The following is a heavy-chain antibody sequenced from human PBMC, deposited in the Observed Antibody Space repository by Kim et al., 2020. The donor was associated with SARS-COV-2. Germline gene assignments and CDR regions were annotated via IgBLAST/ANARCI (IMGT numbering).Heavy chain of an antibody. J-gene: IGHJ4*02. CDR1: GFTFTTYK. V-gene: IGHV3-48*02. CDR2: ISVTDAI. CDR3: ARDWNWGIDV. Sequence: GGSLRLSCAASGFTFTTYKMNWVRQAPGKGLEWISYISVTDAIYYADSVKGRFTISRDYAKNSLDLQMNSLRDEDTAVYYCARDWNWGIDVWGQGTLVTVSS. D-gene: IGHD7-27*01.